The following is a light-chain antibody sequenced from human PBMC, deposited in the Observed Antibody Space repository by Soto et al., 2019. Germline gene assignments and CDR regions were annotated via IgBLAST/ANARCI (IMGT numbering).Light chain of an antibody. J-gene: IGKJ1*01. CDR2: DAS. CDR1: QDISNY. Sequence: DIQMTQSPSSLSASVGDRVTVTCQASQDISNYLNWYQHKAGKAPKLLISDASNLQTGVPSRFSGSGSGTDFAFTISSLQPEEIAPYYCQQYHDLFPWTFGQGTKVEI. V-gene: IGKV1-33*01. CDR3: QQYHDLFPWT.